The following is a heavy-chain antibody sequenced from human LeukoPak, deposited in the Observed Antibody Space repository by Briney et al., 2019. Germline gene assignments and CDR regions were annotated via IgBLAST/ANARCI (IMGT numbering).Heavy chain of an antibody. CDR1: GFSFSAYA. CDR2: VSGSGGST. D-gene: IGHD7-27*01. Sequence: GGSLRLSCAASGFSFSAYAMTWVRQAPGKGLEWVSAVSGSGGSTYYADSVKGRFTISRDNSKNTLYLQMNSLRAEDTAVYYCAKDDVPSNWGTLGLFDYWGQGALVTVSS. J-gene: IGHJ4*02. V-gene: IGHV3-23*01. CDR3: AKDDVPSNWGTLGLFDY.